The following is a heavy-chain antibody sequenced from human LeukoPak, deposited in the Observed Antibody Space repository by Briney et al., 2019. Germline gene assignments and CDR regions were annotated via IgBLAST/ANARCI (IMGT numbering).Heavy chain of an antibody. CDR1: GFTFSSYA. J-gene: IGHJ6*02. CDR3: ARNLRPGSSYGYYYGMDV. Sequence: GGSLRLSCAASGFTFSSYAMSWVRQAPGKGLEWVSAIGGSGGSTYYADSVKGRFTISRDNSKNTLYLQMNSLRAEDTAVYYCARNLRPGSSYGYYYGMDVWGQGTTVTVSS. D-gene: IGHD3-10*01. CDR2: IGGSGGST. V-gene: IGHV3-23*01.